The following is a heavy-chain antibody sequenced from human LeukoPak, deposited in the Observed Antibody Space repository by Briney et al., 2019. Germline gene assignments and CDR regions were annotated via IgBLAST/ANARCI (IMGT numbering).Heavy chain of an antibody. CDR3: ARDPMADFDY. J-gene: IGHJ4*02. Sequence: PGGSLRLSCAASGFTFSSYGMHWVRQAPGKGLEWVALISYDGSNKYYADSVKGRFTISRDNSKNTLYLQMNSLRAEDTAVYYCARDPMADFDYWGQGTLVTVSS. D-gene: IGHD2-8*01. CDR1: GFTFSSYG. CDR2: ISYDGSNK. V-gene: IGHV3-30*03.